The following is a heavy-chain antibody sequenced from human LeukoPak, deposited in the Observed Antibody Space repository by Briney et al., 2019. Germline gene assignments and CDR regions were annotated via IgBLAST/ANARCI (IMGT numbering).Heavy chain of an antibody. Sequence: AASVTVSCTASGYTFTSYGISWVRQAPGQGLEWMGWISAYNGNTNYAQKLQGRVTMTTVTSTGTAYMELRSLRSDDTAVYYCARDQGTIFGVVISYYYYGMDVWGQGTTVTVSS. V-gene: IGHV1-18*01. D-gene: IGHD3-3*01. J-gene: IGHJ6*02. CDR1: GYTFTSYG. CDR3: ARDQGTIFGVVISYYYYGMDV. CDR2: ISAYNGNT.